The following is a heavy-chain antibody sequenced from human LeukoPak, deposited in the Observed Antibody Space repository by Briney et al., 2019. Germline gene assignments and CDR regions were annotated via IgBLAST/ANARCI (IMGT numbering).Heavy chain of an antibody. D-gene: IGHD3-10*01. Sequence: PGRSLRLSCAASGFTFSKYGVHWFRQAPGKGLEWVAVISYDGSNKYYADSVKGRFTISRDNSMNTLYLQVDSLRAEDTAVYYCAKPYTRGSGSFYPYYFDYWGLGTLVTVSS. V-gene: IGHV3-30*18. CDR3: AKPYTRGSGSFYPYYFDY. CDR2: ISYDGSNK. CDR1: GFTFSKYG. J-gene: IGHJ4*02.